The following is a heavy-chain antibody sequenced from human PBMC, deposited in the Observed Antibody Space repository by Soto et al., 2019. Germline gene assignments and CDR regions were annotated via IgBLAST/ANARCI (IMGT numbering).Heavy chain of an antibody. Sequence: ASVKVSCKASGYTFTSYGISWVRQAPGQGLEWMGWISAYNGNTNYAQKLQGRVTMTTDTSTSTAYMELRSLRSDDTAVYYCARDFVDWEWPQSRGYRGQGTLVTVSS. CDR2: ISAYNGNT. D-gene: IGHD3-3*01. J-gene: IGHJ4*02. V-gene: IGHV1-18*01. CDR3: ARDFVDWEWPQSRGY. CDR1: GYTFTSYG.